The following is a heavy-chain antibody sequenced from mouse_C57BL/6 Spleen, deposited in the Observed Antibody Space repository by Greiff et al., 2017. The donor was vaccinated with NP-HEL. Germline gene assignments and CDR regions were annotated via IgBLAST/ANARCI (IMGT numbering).Heavy chain of an antibody. V-gene: IGHV5-4*03. CDR1: GFTFSSYA. Sequence: EVKLMESGGGLVKPGGSLKLSCAASGFTFSSYAMSWVRQTPEKRLEWVATISDGGSYTYYPDNVKGRFTISRDNAKNNLYLQMSHLKSEDTAMYYCARGLDGYYAYFDYWGQGTTLTVSS. J-gene: IGHJ2*01. D-gene: IGHD2-3*01. CDR2: ISDGGSYT. CDR3: ARGLDGYYAYFDY.